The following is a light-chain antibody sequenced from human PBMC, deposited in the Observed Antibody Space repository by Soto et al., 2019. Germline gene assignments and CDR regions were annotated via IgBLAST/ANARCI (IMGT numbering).Light chain of an antibody. V-gene: IGKV1-5*03. Sequence: DIQMTQSPSTLSASVGDRVTITCRASQSISSWLAWYQQKPGKAPKLLIYKTSSLESGVPSRFSGSGSGTEFTLTMSSLQPDDFATYYFQQYNSYPWTFGQGTKVEIK. CDR3: QQYNSYPWT. CDR2: KTS. CDR1: QSISSW. J-gene: IGKJ1*01.